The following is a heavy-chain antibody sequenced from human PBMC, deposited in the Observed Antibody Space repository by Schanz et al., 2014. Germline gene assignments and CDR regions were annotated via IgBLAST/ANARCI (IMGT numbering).Heavy chain of an antibody. D-gene: IGHD1-1*01. CDR3: AKIERNED. Sequence: EVQLVESGGGLVQPGGSLRLSCAASGFSFSSYAMGWVRQAPGKGLEWVSTIGTSGGTNYAESVKGRFTISRDNSKNTLYLQMNSLRAEDTAVYFCAKIERNEDWGQGTLVTVSS. J-gene: IGHJ4*02. CDR2: IGTSGGT. V-gene: IGHV3-23*04. CDR1: GFSFSSYA.